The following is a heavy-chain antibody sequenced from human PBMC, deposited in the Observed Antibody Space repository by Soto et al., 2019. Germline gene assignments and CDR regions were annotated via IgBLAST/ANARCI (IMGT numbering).Heavy chain of an antibody. CDR2: IFSNDEK. Sequence: SGPTLVNPTETLTLTCTVSGFSLSNARMGVSWIRQPPGKALGWLAHIFSNDEKSYSTSLKSRLTISKDTSKSQVVLTMTNMDPVDTATYYCARIRVTMVRGVSRGNWFDPWGQGTLVTVSS. CDR3: ARIRVTMVRGVSRGNWFDP. CDR1: GFSLSNARMG. J-gene: IGHJ5*02. V-gene: IGHV2-26*01. D-gene: IGHD3-10*01.